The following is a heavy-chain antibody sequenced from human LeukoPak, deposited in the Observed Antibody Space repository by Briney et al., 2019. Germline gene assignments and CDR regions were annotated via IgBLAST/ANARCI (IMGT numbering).Heavy chain of an antibody. CDR1: GFIFSSFW. Sequence: PGESLRLSCAASGFIFSSFWMSWVRQAPGKGLEWVGNIKQDGGEKYYVDSVKGRFTISRDNAKNSLYLQMNSLRADDTAVYYCARGRGVDSWGQGTLVTVSS. V-gene: IGHV3-7*01. J-gene: IGHJ4*02. CDR3: ARGRGVDS. CDR2: IKQDGGEK. D-gene: IGHD3-10*01.